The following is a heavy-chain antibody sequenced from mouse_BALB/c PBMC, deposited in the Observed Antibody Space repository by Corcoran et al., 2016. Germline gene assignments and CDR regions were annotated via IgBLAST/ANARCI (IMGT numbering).Heavy chain of an antibody. D-gene: IGHD2-2*01. CDR3: AREVPGGYPFDY. CDR2: IYPYSDDT. V-gene: IGHV1S136*01. Sequence: EVQLQQSGPELVKPGASVKMSCKASGYTFTSYVMHWVKQKPGQGLEWIGYIYPYSDDTKYNEEFKGKATLTSDKSSSTAYMELRSLTSEDSAVYYCAREVPGGYPFDYWGQGTTLTVSS. J-gene: IGHJ2*01. CDR1: GYTFTSYV.